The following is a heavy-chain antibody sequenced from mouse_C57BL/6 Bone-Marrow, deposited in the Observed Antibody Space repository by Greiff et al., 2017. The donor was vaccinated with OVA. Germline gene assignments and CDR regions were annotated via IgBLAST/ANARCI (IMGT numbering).Heavy chain of an antibody. CDR1: GYTFTSYW. CDR3: ARAHYGAWFAY. Sequence: QVQLQQSGAELVKPGASVKLSCKASGYTFTSYWMHWVKQRPGQGLEWIGMIHPNSGSTNYNEKFKSKATLTVDKSSSTAYMQLSSLTSEDSAVYYCARAHYGAWFAYWGQGTLVTVSA. CDR2: IHPNSGST. D-gene: IGHD1-2*01. J-gene: IGHJ3*01. V-gene: IGHV1-64*01.